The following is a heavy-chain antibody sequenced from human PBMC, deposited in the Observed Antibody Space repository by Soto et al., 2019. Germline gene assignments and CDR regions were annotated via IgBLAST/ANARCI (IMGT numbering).Heavy chain of an antibody. D-gene: IGHD5-18*01. CDR3: ARGVETAMVLYS. CDR2: IYYSGST. CDR1: GGSISSGGYY. J-gene: IGHJ4*02. V-gene: IGHV4-31*03. Sequence: QVQLQESGPGLVKPSQTLSLTCTVSGGSISSGGYYWSWIRQHPGKGLEWIGYIYYSGSTYYNPSIKSRVTISVDTSKHQFSLKLSSVTAADTAVYYCARGVETAMVLYSWGQGTLVTVSS.